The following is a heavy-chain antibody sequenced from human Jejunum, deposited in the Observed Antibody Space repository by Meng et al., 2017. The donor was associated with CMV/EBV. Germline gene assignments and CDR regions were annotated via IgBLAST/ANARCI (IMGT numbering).Heavy chain of an antibody. V-gene: IGHV3-11*05. CDR2: ISSGSNYT. J-gene: IGHJ5*02. D-gene: IGHD5-18*01. CDR3: ARDGDNYRDTKSFWFDP. Sequence: VEVGGVGGGLGKPGGSLGTSCAASGFTFSDYYMSGVRQAPGKGLEWVSYISSGSNYTNYADSVKGRFTISRDNAKNTLYLQMNSLRAEDTAVYYCARDGDNYRDTKSFWFDPWGQGTLVTVSS. CDR1: GFTFSDYY.